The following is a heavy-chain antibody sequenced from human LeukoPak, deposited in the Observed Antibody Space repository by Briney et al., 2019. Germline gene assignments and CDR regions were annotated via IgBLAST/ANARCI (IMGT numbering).Heavy chain of an antibody. CDR1: GYTFTSYY. CDR2: INPSGGST. D-gene: IGHD2-21*02. Sequence: ASVKVSCEASGYTFTSYYMHWVRQAPGQGLEWMGIINPSGGSTSYAQKFQGRVTMTRDTSTSTVYMELSSLRSEDTAVYYCASDRPYCGGDCYQDYYYYYGMDVWGQGTTVTVSS. J-gene: IGHJ6*02. CDR3: ASDRPYCGGDCYQDYYYYYGMDV. V-gene: IGHV1-46*01.